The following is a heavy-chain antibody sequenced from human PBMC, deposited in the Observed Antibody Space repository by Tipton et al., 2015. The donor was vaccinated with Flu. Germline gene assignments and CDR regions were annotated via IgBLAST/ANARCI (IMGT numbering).Heavy chain of an antibody. CDR2: IYYSGST. CDR1: GGSISSYY. J-gene: IGHJ4*02. CDR3: ARGGYSSSYAFDY. V-gene: IGHV4-59*12. Sequence: TLSLTCTVSGGSISSYYWSWIRQPPGKGLEWIGYIYYSGSTNYNPSLKSRVTMSVDTSKNQFSLKLSSVTAADTAVYYCARGGYSSSYAFDYWGQGTLVTVSS. D-gene: IGHD6-13*01.